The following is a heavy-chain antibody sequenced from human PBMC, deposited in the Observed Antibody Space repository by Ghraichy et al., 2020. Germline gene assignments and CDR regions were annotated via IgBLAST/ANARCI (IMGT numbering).Heavy chain of an antibody. V-gene: IGHV4-4*07. CDR2: IYTSGST. Sequence: SETLSLTCTVSGGSISSYYWSWIRQPAGKGLEWIGRIYTSGSTNYNPSLKSRVTMSVDTSKNQFSLKLSSVTAADTAVYYCARDRYDFWSGYYNYYYGMDVWGQGTTVTVSS. D-gene: IGHD3-3*01. CDR3: ARDRYDFWSGYYNYYYGMDV. CDR1: GGSISSYY. J-gene: IGHJ6*02.